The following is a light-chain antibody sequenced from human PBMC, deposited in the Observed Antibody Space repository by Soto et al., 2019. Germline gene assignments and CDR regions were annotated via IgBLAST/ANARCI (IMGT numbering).Light chain of an antibody. CDR1: NSDIGGYNY. J-gene: IGLJ1*01. Sequence: QSVLTQPASVSGSPGQSITIYCTVTNSDIGGYNYVSWYQQYPGKAPKVIIYEVTNRPTGVSNRFSGSKSGKAASLTISGLQAEDEADYYCSSYRSVGTIVFGTGTRSPS. CDR2: EVT. V-gene: IGLV2-14*01. CDR3: SSYRSVGTIV.